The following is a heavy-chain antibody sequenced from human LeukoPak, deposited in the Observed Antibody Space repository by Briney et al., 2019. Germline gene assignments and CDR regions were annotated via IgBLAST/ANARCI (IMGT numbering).Heavy chain of an antibody. J-gene: IGHJ5*02. D-gene: IGHD2-2*01. CDR2: TYYRSTWYN. CDR1: GDSVSSNSVT. Sequence: SQTLSLTCAISGDSVSSNSVTWNWIRQSPSRGLEWLGRTYYRSTWYNDYAVSVRGRITVNPDTSKNQFSLHLNSVTPEDTAVYYCARRQTQYDCFDPWGQGILVTVSS. V-gene: IGHV6-1*01. CDR3: ARRQTQYDCFDP.